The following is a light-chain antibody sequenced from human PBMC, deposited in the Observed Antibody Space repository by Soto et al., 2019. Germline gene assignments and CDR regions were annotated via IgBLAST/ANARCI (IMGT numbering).Light chain of an antibody. CDR1: ESIRIH. CDR2: AAS. CDR3: QQTFGKPLVT. V-gene: IGKV1-39*01. Sequence: DSRMTQSPSSLSASIGERVSMICRASESIRIHLNWYQQKPGKAPRLLIYAASRLQSGVPSRFSGTGSGTDSTLTISSLQPENFAIYYCQQTFGKPLVTFGQGTRLEIK. J-gene: IGKJ5*01.